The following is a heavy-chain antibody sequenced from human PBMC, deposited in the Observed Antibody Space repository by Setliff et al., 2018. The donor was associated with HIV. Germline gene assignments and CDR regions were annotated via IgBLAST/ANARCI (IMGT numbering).Heavy chain of an antibody. CDR3: ARDWAAPYYYGMDV. CDR1: GGSISSSSYY. CDR2: IYYSGIT. J-gene: IGHJ6*02. Sequence: PSETLSLTCTVSGGSISSSSYYWIWVRQPPGEGLEWIGNIYYSGITNYNASLKSRVTISIDTSKNQLSLKLSSVTAADTAVYYCARDWAAPYYYGMDVWGPGTTVTVSS. D-gene: IGHD3-16*01. V-gene: IGHV4-39*07.